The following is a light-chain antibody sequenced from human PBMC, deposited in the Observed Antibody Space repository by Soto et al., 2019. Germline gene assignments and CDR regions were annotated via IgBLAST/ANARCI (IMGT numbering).Light chain of an antibody. CDR2: DVS. CDR3: TSFTSRSTLF. CDR1: SSDVGGYNY. J-gene: IGLJ1*01. V-gene: IGLV2-14*01. Sequence: QSALTQPASVSGSPGQSITISCTGTSSDVGGYNYVSWYQQHPGKAPKLMIYDVSNRPSGVSNRFSGSKSGNTASLTISGLQAEDEAYYCCTSFTSRSTLFFGTGTKVTVL.